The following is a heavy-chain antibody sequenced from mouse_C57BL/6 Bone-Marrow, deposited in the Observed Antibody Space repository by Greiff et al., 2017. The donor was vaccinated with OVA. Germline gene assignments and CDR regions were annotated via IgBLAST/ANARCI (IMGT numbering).Heavy chain of an antibody. D-gene: IGHD2-5*01. CDR2: INPSTGGT. CDR3: ARKESNPAGLAY. V-gene: IGHV1-42*01. Sequence: VQLKQSGPELVKPGASVKISCKASGYSFTGYYMNWVKQSPEKSLEWIGEINPSTGGTTYNQKFKAKATLTVDKSSSTAYMQLKSLTSEDSAVYYCARKESNPAGLAYWGQGTLVTVSA. CDR1: GYSFTGYY. J-gene: IGHJ3*01.